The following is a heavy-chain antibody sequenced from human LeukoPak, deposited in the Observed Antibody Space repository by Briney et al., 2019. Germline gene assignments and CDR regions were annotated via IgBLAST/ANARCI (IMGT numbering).Heavy chain of an antibody. CDR2: ISAYNGNT. V-gene: IGHV1-18*01. CDR1: GYTFTSYG. J-gene: IGHJ4*02. Sequence: ASVKVSCKASGYTFTSYGISWVRQAPGQGLEWMGWISAYNGNTNYAQKLQGRVTMTTDTSTSTAYMELRSLRSVDTAVYYCARDSYPWIQLWLPGDYWGQGTLVTVSS. D-gene: IGHD5-18*01. CDR3: ARDSYPWIQLWLPGDY.